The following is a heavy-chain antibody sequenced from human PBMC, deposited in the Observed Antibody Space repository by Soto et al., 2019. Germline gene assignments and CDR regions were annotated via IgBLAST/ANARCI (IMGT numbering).Heavy chain of an antibody. CDR1: GFTFGSYC. Sequence: HPGGSLRLSCAASGFTFGSYCMNWVGQGPGKGLEWVSVIYSGGSTYYADSVKGRFTISRDNSKNTLYLQMNSLRAEDTAVYYCARDQTVTTPHPYYYYDMDVWGQGTTVTVSS. CDR2: IYSGGST. V-gene: IGHV3-66*01. D-gene: IGHD4-17*01. J-gene: IGHJ6*02. CDR3: ARDQTVTTPHPYYYYDMDV.